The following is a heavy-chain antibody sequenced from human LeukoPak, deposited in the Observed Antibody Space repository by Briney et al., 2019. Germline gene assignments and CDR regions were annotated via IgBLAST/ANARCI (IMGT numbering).Heavy chain of an antibody. CDR1: GFTFSNYW. Sequence: GGSLRLSCAASGFTFSNYWMHWVRQAPGKGLVWVSRIKSDGSSTSYADSVKGRFTISRDNAKNTLYLQMNSLRAEDTAVYYCAKDHSSGWPDCFDYWGQGALVTVSS. D-gene: IGHD6-19*01. J-gene: IGHJ4*02. V-gene: IGHV3-74*01. CDR2: IKSDGSST. CDR3: AKDHSSGWPDCFDY.